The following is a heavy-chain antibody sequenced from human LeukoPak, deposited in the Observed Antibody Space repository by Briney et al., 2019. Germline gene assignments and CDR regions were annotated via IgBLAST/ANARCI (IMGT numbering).Heavy chain of an antibody. D-gene: IGHD4-17*01. CDR3: ARGGYGDYGGLFDY. V-gene: IGHV4-59*08. Sequence: SETLSLTCTVSGGSISSYYWSWIRQPPGKGLEWIGYIYYSGSTNYKPSLKSRVTISVDTSKNQFSLELSSVTAADTAVYYCARGGYGDYGGLFDYWGQGTLVTVSS. J-gene: IGHJ4*02. CDR1: GGSISSYY. CDR2: IYYSGST.